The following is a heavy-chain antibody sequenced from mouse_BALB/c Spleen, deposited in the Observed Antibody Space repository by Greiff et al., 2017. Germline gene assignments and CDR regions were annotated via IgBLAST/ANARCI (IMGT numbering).Heavy chain of an antibody. CDR2: ISSGGSYT. CDR3: ARVHYGYYAMDY. Sequence: EVQVVESGGGLVKPGGSLKLSCAASGFTFSSYAMSWVRQSPEKRLEWVAEISSGGSYTYYPDTVTGRFTISRDNAKNTLYLEMSSLRSEDTAMYYCARVHYGYYAMDYWGQGTSVTVSS. CDR1: GFTFSSYA. J-gene: IGHJ4*01. D-gene: IGHD1-1*01. V-gene: IGHV5-9-4*01.